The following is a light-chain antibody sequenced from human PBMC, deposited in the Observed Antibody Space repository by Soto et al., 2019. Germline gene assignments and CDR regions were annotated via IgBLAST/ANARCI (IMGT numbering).Light chain of an antibody. CDR3: QSFDSSLSGYV. CDR2: GNS. J-gene: IGLJ1*01. V-gene: IGLV1-40*01. Sequence: QSVLTQPPSVSGAPGQRVTISCTGGSSNIGAGYDVHWYQQLPGTAPKLLMYGNSNRPSGVPDRFSGSKSGTSASLAITGLQAEDEADYYCQSFDSSLSGYVFGTGTKLTVL. CDR1: SSNIGAGYD.